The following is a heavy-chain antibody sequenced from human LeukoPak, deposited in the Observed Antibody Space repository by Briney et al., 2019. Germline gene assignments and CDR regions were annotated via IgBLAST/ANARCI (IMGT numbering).Heavy chain of an antibody. CDR3: ARESKAYYDSSGYFVP. CDR2: IYTSGST. D-gene: IGHD3-22*01. V-gene: IGHV4-4*07. Sequence: PSETLSLTCTVSGGSISIYYWSWIRQPAGKGLEWIGRIYTSGSTNYNPSLKSRVTMSVDTSKNQFSLKLSSVTAADTAVYYCARESKAYYDSSGYFVPWGQGTLVTVSS. J-gene: IGHJ5*02. CDR1: GGSISIYY.